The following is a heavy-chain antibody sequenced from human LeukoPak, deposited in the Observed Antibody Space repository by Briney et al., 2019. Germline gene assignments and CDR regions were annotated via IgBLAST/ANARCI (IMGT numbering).Heavy chain of an antibody. CDR2: IYYSKNT. D-gene: IGHD5-18*01. Sequence: PSETLSLTCTVSGGSISSSSAYWRWIRQPPGKGLEWIGSIYYSKNTYYNPSLKSRVTISADTSKNQFSLTLGSVSATDTAVYYCVSPRGFSYGYFDYWGQGTLVTVSS. CDR1: GGSISSSSAY. V-gene: IGHV4-39*01. J-gene: IGHJ4*02. CDR3: VSPRGFSYGYFDY.